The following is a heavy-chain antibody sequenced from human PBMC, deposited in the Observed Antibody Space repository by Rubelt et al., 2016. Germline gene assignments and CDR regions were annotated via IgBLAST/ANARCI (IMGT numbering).Heavy chain of an antibody. Sequence: SGAEVKKPGASVKVSCKASGYTFISYNMHWVRQAPRQGPEWIGGISPSGGSTSYAQKFQGRVTMTRNTATSTVFMELSSLRSEDTAVYYCARVGIIGTLGYFDYWGQGTLVTVSS. CDR3: ARVGIIGTLGYFDY. V-gene: IGHV1-46*01. D-gene: IGHD1-20*01. CDR1: GYTFISYN. J-gene: IGHJ4*02. CDR2: ISPSGGST.